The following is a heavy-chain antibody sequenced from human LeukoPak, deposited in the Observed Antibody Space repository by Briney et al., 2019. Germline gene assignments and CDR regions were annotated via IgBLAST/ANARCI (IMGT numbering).Heavy chain of an antibody. D-gene: IGHD3-10*01. CDR1: GFTFSSYS. Sequence: GGSLRLSCAASGFTFSSYSMNWVRQAPGKGLEWVSYISSSSSTIYYADSVKGRFTISRDNAKNSLYLQMNSLRAEDTAVYYCARVGALWFGDYYGMDVWGKGTTVTVSS. CDR2: ISSSSSTI. V-gene: IGHV3-48*04. CDR3: ARVGALWFGDYYGMDV. J-gene: IGHJ6*04.